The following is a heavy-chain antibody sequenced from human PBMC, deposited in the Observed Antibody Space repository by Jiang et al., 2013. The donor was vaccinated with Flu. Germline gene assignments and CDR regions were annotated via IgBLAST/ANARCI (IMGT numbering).Heavy chain of an antibody. Sequence: QPGRSLRLSCAASGFTFDDYAMHWVRQAPGKGLEWVSGISWNSGSIGYADSVKGRFTISRDNAKNSLYLQMNSLRAEDTALYYCAKDTGKGMTTVVTLLGGQGSPTFDWGQGTPGHRIL. D-gene: IGHD4-23*01. V-gene: IGHV3-9*01. CDR3: AKDTGKGMTTVVTLLGGQGSPTFD. CDR1: GFTFDDYA. J-gene: IGHJ4*02. CDR2: ISWNSGSI.